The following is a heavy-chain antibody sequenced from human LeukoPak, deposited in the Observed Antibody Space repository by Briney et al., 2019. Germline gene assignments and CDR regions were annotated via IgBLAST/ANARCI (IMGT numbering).Heavy chain of an antibody. J-gene: IGHJ4*02. CDR3: AGGSGYSRIDY. CDR1: GFTFTDYA. CDR2: VSDNGGST. V-gene: IGHV3-23*01. Sequence: GGSLRLSCAASGFTFTDYAMSWVRQAPGKGLEWVSIVSDNGGSTYYAHSVKGRFTISRDNSKNTLYLQMNSLRAEDTATYYCAGGSGYSRIDYWGQGALVTVSS. D-gene: IGHD3-22*01.